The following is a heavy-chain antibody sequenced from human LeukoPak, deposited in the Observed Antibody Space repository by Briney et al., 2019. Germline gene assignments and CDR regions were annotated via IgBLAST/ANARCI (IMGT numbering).Heavy chain of an antibody. D-gene: IGHD2-15*01. V-gene: IGHV3-7*01. Sequence: GGSLRLSCAASGFTFNNYWMTWVRQAPGKGLEWVANIQQSGRQKSYVDSVRGRFTISRDNDKNSLYLQTNSLRAEDTAVYYCARDASDKYDSASRIHLDSWGQGTLVTVSS. CDR2: IQQSGRQK. CDR3: ARDASDKYDSASRIHLDS. J-gene: IGHJ4*02. CDR1: GFTFNNYW.